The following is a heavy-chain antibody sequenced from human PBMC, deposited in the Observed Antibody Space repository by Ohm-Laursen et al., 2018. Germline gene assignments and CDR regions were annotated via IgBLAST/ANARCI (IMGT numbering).Heavy chain of an antibody. CDR1: GFTFRWYA. Sequence: GSLRLSCSAASGFTFRWYAISWVRPAPGKGVEWVSALSGSGDTTDYEDSVEGRFTISRDNSKNMLYLQMNSLRVEDTAIYYCVKRLKSPSFEWAHDFWGQGTLVTVSS. J-gene: IGHJ4*02. D-gene: IGHD3-9*01. V-gene: IGHV3-23*02. CDR2: LSGSGDTT. CDR3: VKRLKSPSFEWAHDF.